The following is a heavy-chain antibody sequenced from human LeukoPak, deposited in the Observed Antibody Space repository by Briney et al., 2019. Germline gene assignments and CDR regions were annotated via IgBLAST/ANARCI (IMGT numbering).Heavy chain of an antibody. CDR1: GGSISSYY. CDR2: IYTSGST. D-gene: IGHD3-10*01. J-gene: IGHJ4*02. V-gene: IGHV4-4*07. CDR3: ARESNVLLWFGELLRRYYFDY. Sequence: SETLSLTCTVSGGSISSYYWSWIRQPAGKGLEWIGRIYTSGSTNYNPSLKSRVTMSVDTSKNQFSLKLSSVTAADTAVYYCARESNVLLWFGELLRRYYFDYWGQGTLVTVSS.